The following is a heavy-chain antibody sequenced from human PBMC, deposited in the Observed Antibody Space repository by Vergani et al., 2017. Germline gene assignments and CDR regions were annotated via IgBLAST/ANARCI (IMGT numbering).Heavy chain of an antibody. Sequence: EVQLLESGGGLVQPGGSLRLSCAASGFTFSTYAMTWVRQAPGKGLEWVSTISSDGGSTYYADSVKGRFTISRDNSKNTLSLQMNSLTAEDTAIYYCASSTRSGYMDVWGKGTTVTVSS. D-gene: IGHD2-2*01. CDR2: ISSDGGST. V-gene: IGHV3-23*01. CDR1: GFTFSTYA. J-gene: IGHJ6*03. CDR3: ASSTRSGYMDV.